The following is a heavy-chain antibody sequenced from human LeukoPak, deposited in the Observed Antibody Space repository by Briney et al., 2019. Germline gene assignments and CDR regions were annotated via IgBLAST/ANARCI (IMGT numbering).Heavy chain of an antibody. CDR1: GFTFSTYW. CDR2: IKQDGSEK. V-gene: IGHV3-7*01. J-gene: IGHJ4*02. CDR3: AKDGGYCSGGSCYLTLYYFDY. Sequence: GGSLRLSCAASGFTFSTYWMSWVRQAPGKGLEWVANIKQDGSEKYYVDSVKGRFTISRDNAKNSLYLQMNSLRAEDTAVYYCAKDGGYCSGGSCYLTLYYFDYWGQGTLVTVSS. D-gene: IGHD2-15*01.